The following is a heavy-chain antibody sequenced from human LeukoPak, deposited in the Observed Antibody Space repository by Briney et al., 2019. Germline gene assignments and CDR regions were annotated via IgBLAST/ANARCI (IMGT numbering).Heavy chain of an antibody. CDR2: IYYSGST. D-gene: IGHD6-6*01. CDR3: AGGRVHSSFVFDY. Sequence: SETLSLTCTVSGGSISSGDYYWSWIRQPPGKGLEWIGYIYYSGSTYYNPSLKSRVTISVDTSKNQFSLKLSSVTAADTAVYYCAGGRVHSSFVFDYWGQGTLVTVSS. V-gene: IGHV4-30-4*01. CDR1: GGSISSGDYY. J-gene: IGHJ4*02.